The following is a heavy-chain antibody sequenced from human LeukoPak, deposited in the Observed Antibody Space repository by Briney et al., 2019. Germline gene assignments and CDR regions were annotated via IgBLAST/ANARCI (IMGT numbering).Heavy chain of an antibody. D-gene: IGHD3-22*01. CDR3: ARKYYDSRGGKSSLDY. CDR2: ISSSSSTI. V-gene: IGHV3-48*01. J-gene: IGHJ4*02. Sequence: PGGSLRLSCAASGSTFSSYSMNWVRQAPGKGLEWVSYISSSSSTIYYADSVKGRFTISRDNAKNSLYLQMNSLRAEDTAVYYCARKYYDSRGGKSSLDYWGQGTLVTVSS. CDR1: GSTFSSYS.